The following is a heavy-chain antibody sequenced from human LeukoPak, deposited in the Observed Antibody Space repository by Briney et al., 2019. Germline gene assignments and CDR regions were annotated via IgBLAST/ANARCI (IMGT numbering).Heavy chain of an antibody. V-gene: IGHV3-30*18. Sequence: GGSLRLSCAASGFTFSSYGMHWVRQAPGKGLEWVAVISYDGSNKYYADSVKGRFTISRDNSKNTLYLQMNSLRAEDTAVYYCAKVGNYYGSGKTGYFDYWGQGTLVTVSS. CDR3: AKVGNYYGSGKTGYFDY. CDR1: GFTFSSYG. CDR2: ISYDGSNK. J-gene: IGHJ4*02. D-gene: IGHD3-10*01.